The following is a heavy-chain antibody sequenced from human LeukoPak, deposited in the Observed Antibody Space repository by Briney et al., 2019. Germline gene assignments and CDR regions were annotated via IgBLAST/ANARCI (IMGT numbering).Heavy chain of an antibody. CDR2: IQSKSDGGTA. D-gene: IGHD1-26*01. Sequence: AGGSLRLSCAASGFTFSNTWMSWVRQAPGKGLEWVGRIQSKSDGGTAEYAAPVKGRFTISRDDSKSTLYLQMNSLKTEDTAVYYCTKDLGAMTCWGQGTLVTVSS. V-gene: IGHV3-15*01. CDR1: GFTFSNTW. J-gene: IGHJ4*02. CDR3: TKDLGAMTC.